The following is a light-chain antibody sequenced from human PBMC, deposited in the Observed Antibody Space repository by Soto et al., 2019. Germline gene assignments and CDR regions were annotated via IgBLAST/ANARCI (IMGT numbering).Light chain of an antibody. CDR1: QSISSW. V-gene: IGKV1-5*01. CDR3: QQYNSYPRT. Sequence: DIQMTQSPSTLSASLGDRVTITCRASQSISSWLDWYQQKPGKAPKLLIYDASSLESGVPSRFRGSGSGTEFTLTISRLQPDDFETYYCQQYNSYPRTFGQGTKVDIK. CDR2: DAS. J-gene: IGKJ1*01.